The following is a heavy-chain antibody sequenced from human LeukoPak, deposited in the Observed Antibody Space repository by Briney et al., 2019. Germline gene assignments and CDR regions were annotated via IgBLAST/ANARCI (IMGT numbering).Heavy chain of an antibody. Sequence: GTSLRLSCAASGFTFRSHGMHWVRQAPGKGLEWVAFIWYDGSNKYYTDSVKGRFTISRDNSKISLYLQMNSLRDEDTAVYYCARDPGYSYVLDYWGQGTLVTVSS. J-gene: IGHJ4*02. V-gene: IGHV3-33*01. CDR2: IWYDGSNK. D-gene: IGHD5-18*01. CDR1: GFTFRSHG. CDR3: ARDPGYSYVLDY.